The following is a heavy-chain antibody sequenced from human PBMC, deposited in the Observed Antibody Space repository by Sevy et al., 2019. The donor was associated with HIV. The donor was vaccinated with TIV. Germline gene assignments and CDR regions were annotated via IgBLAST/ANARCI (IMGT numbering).Heavy chain of an antibody. CDR2: ITAYKDNT. D-gene: IGHD3-3*01. CDR3: TRVDPYYEFGDV. Sequence: ASVKVSCKASGYTLNNYGISWVRQAPGQGLEWIGWITAYKDNTNYAQNFQDRVTMTTDTSTSTAYMELRSLRSDDTAVYYCTRVDPYYEFGDVWGQGTTVTVSS. CDR1: GYTLNNYG. V-gene: IGHV1-18*01. J-gene: IGHJ6*02.